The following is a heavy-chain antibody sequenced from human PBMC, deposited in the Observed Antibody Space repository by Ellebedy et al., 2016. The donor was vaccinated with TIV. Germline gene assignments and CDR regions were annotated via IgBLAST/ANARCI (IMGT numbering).Heavy chain of an antibody. CDR3: TKDLLRGIWGGSGRDY. J-gene: IGHJ4*02. V-gene: IGHV3-9*01. CDR1: GFTFDDYA. CDR2: ISWRGHYI. Sequence: SLKISXAASGFTFDDYAMHWVRQAPGKGLEWVSGISWRGHYIGYADSVRGRFTISRDNAKSSLYLQMNSLGIEDTAVYYCTKDLLRGIWGGSGRDYWGQGTLVTVSS. D-gene: IGHD7-27*01.